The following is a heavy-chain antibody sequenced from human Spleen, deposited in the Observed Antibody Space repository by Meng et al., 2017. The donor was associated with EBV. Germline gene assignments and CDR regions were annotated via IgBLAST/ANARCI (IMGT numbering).Heavy chain of an antibody. CDR3: VRDLFVARDS. Sequence: VLHVGAGGGLVQPEGSLSLTCVDGGFTLSAERVHWVRRAPVKGPVWDSRRNSEGIIINYADSVEGRFTISRDNARSKVYQQMKSLRVEDSAMYYCVRDLFVARDSWGQGTLVTVSS. CDR2: RNSEGIII. V-gene: IGHV3-74*01. J-gene: IGHJ4*02. D-gene: IGHD3-16*01. CDR1: GFTLSAER.